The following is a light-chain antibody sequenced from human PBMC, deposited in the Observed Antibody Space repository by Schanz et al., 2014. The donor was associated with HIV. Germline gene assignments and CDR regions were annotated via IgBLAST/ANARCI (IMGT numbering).Light chain of an antibody. CDR3: GSYTFASTPYV. V-gene: IGLV2-14*03. CDR2: DVS. Sequence: QSALTQPASVSGSPGQSITMSCTGASSDVGHYKSVSWYQQHPGKASKLMIYDVSNRPSGVSSRFSGSKSGNTASLTISGLQAEDEADYYCGSYTFASTPYVFGSGTKLTVL. CDR1: SSDVGHYKS. J-gene: IGLJ1*01.